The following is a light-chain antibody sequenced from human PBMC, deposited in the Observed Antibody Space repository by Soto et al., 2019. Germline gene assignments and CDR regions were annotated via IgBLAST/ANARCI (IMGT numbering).Light chain of an antibody. CDR1: HHIDTW. CDR3: QHYNTYPYT. J-gene: IGKJ3*01. Sequence: DIQMTQSPSALSTSVGDRVTITCRSSHHIDTWLAWFQQKPGRAPKLLISDASTLESGVPSRFSGSGSGTEFTLTISGLQPDDFATYYCQHYNTYPYTFGPGTKVDVK. CDR2: DAS. V-gene: IGKV1-5*01.